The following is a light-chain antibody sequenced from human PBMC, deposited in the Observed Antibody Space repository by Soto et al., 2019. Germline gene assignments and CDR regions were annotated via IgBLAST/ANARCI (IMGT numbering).Light chain of an antibody. J-gene: IGLJ7*01. CDR1: SSDVGGYNY. CDR2: DVS. Sequence: QSALTQPASVSGSPGQSITISCTGTSSDVGGYNYVSWYQQHPGKAPKLMIYDVSNRPSGVSNRFSGSNSGITASLTISGLQAEDEADYYCSSFTSSHTVVFGGGTQLTVL. V-gene: IGLV2-14*01. CDR3: SSFTSSHTVV.